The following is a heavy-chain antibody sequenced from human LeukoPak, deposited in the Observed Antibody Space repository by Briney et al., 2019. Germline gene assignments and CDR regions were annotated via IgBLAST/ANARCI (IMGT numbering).Heavy chain of an antibody. Sequence: ASVKVSCKASGYTFTSYGISWVRQAPGQGLEWMGWISAYNGNTNNAQKLQGRVTMTTDTSTSTAYMELRSLRSEDTAVYYCARDAGYCSGGSCLNWFDPWGQGTLVTVSS. CDR2: ISAYNGNT. J-gene: IGHJ5*02. D-gene: IGHD2-15*01. CDR3: ARDAGYCSGGSCLNWFDP. CDR1: GYTFTSYG. V-gene: IGHV1-18*01.